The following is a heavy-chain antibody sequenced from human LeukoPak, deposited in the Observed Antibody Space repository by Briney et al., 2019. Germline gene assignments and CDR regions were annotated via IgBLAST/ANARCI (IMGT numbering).Heavy chain of an antibody. CDR3: ARYNYDFWSGYSKWFDP. CDR1: GGSISSSY. D-gene: IGHD3-3*01. V-gene: IGHV4-59*01. J-gene: IGHJ5*02. Sequence: SETLSLTCTVSGGSISSSYWSWIRQPPGKGLEWIGYIYYSGSTNYNPSLKSRVTISVDTSKNQFSLKLSSVTAADTAVYYCARYNYDFWSGYSKWFDPWGQGTLVTVSP. CDR2: IYYSGST.